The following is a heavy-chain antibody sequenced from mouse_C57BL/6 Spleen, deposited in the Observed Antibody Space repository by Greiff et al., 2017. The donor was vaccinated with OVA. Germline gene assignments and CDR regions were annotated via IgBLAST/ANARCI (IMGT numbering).Heavy chain of an antibody. D-gene: IGHD1-1*01. Sequence: EVKVEESEGGLVQPGSSMKLSCTASGFTFSDYYMAWVRQVPEKGLEWVANINYDGSSTYYLDSLKSRFIISRDNAKNILYLQMSSLKSEDTATYYCARDRGTTVVAHWYFDVWGTGTTVTVSS. CDR1: GFTFSDYY. J-gene: IGHJ1*03. CDR3: ARDRGTTVVAHWYFDV. CDR2: INYDGSST. V-gene: IGHV5-16*01.